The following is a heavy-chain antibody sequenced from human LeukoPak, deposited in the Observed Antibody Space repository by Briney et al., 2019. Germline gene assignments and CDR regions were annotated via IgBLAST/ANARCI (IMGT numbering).Heavy chain of an antibody. CDR2: ISGSGGST. D-gene: IGHD2-15*01. J-gene: IGHJ4*02. CDR3: AKDPTVVVVAASYWADY. CDR1: GFTFSSYA. V-gene: IGHV3-23*01. Sequence: GGSLRLSCAASGFTFSSYAMSWVRQAPGKGLEWVSAISGSGGSTYYADSVKGRFTISRDNSKNTLYLQMNSLRAEDTAIYYCAKDPTVVVVAASYWADYWGQGTLITGSS.